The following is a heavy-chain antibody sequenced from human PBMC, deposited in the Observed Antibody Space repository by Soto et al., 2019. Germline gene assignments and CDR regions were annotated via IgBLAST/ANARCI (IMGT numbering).Heavy chain of an antibody. J-gene: IGHJ4*02. V-gene: IGHV1-69*01. CDR1: GDTFSSYA. Sequence: QVQLVQSGAEVKKPGSSVKVSCKASGDTFSSYAINWVRQAPGQGLEWMGGIIPMFGTANYAQKFKGRVTITAGESTSTVYTELRSLRSEDTAVYYCARVGPAHYYDSSGYYSPLDYWGQGTLVTVSS. CDR3: ARVGPAHYYDSSGYYSPLDY. D-gene: IGHD3-22*01. CDR2: IIPMFGTA.